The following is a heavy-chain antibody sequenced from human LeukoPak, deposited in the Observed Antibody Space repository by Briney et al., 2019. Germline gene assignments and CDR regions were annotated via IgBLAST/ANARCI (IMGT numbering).Heavy chain of an antibody. CDR1: GFIFSNYE. V-gene: IGHV3-48*03. J-gene: IGHJ5*02. D-gene: IGHD5-24*01. CDR2: ISSGGSTI. CDR3: ARDSGGQGDGYNA. Sequence: HPGGSLRLSCAASGFIFSNYEMNWVRQAPGKGLEWVSYISSGGSTIYYADSVKGRFTISRDSAKNSLYLQMNSLRAEDTAVYYCARDSGGQGDGYNAWGQGTLVTVSS.